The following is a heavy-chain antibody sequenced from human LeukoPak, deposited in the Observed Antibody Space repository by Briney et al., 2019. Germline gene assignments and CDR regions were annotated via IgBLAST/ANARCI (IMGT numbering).Heavy chain of an antibody. V-gene: IGHV3-11*01. J-gene: IGHJ5*02. D-gene: IGHD6-13*01. CDR1: GFTFSDYY. Sequence: GGPLRLSCAASGFTFSDYYMSWIRQAPGKGLEWVSYISSSGSTIYYADSVKGRFTISRDNAKNSLYLQMNSLRAEDTAVYYCARVDRSSWYEGNWFDPWGQGTLVTVSS. CDR2: ISSSGSTI. CDR3: ARVDRSSWYEGNWFDP.